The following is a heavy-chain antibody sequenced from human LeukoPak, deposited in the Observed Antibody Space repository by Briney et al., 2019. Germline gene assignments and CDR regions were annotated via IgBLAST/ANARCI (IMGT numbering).Heavy chain of an antibody. CDR1: GFTFDDYA. CDR3: AKDLARDSNYVVALGY. D-gene: IGHD4-11*01. V-gene: IGHV3-9*01. CDR2: ISWNSGSI. J-gene: IGHJ4*02. Sequence: PGRSLRLSCAASGFTFDDYAMHWVRQAPGKGLEWVSGISWNSGSIGYADSVKGRFTISRDNSKNTLYLQMNSLRAEDTAVYYCAKDLARDSNYVVALGYWGQGTLVTVSS.